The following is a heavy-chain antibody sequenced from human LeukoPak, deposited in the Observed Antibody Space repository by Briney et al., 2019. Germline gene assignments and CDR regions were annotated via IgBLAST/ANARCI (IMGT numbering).Heavy chain of an antibody. D-gene: IGHD3-10*01. V-gene: IGHV3-23*01. CDR1: GFTFSSYA. Sequence: GGSLRLSCAASGFTFSSYAMSWVRQAPGKGLEWVSAISGSGGSTYYADSVKGRFTISRDNSKNTPYLQMNSLRAEDTAVYYCAKGFSSGSLPFDYWGQGTLVTVSS. CDR3: AKGFSSGSLPFDY. CDR2: ISGSGGST. J-gene: IGHJ4*02.